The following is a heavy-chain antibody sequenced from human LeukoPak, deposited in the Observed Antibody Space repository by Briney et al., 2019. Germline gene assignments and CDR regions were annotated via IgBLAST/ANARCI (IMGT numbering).Heavy chain of an antibody. CDR3: ARGLRYFDWLLHYYYYMDV. CDR2: MNPNSGNT. J-gene: IGHJ6*03. CDR1: GYTFTIYD. Sequence: ASVKVSCKASGYTFTIYDINWVRQATGQGLEWMGWMNPNSGNTGYAQKFQGRVTMTRNTSISTAYMELSSLRSEDTAVYYCARGLRYFDWLLHYYYYMDVWGKGTTVTVSS. D-gene: IGHD3-9*01. V-gene: IGHV1-8*01.